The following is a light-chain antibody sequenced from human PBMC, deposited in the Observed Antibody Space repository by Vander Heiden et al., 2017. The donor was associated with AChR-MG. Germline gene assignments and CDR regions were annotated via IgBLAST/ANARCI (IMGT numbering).Light chain of an antibody. CDR1: SSNVGGYNL. CDR3: CSYAGSTTRV. CDR2: EVA. J-gene: IGLJ3*02. Sequence: QSALTQPASSSGSPGHPLTISCTGTSSNVGGYNLVSWYQQHPGKAPKLVISEVAQRPSGVSSRFSGSKSGNTASLTISGLQSEDEADYYCCSYAGSTTRVFGGGTRLTVL. V-gene: IGLV2-23*02.